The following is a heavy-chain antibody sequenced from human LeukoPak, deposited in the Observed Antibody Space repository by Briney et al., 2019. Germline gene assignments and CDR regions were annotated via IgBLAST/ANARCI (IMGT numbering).Heavy chain of an antibody. CDR3: AKAFDVRMTVAWFDP. V-gene: IGHV4-4*07. CDR1: GGSISSYY. CDR2: IYSSGTI. Sequence: PSETLSLTCSVSGGSISSYYWSWIRQPAGKGLEWVGRIYSSGTITYNPSLQSRVTMSVDTSRNEFSLKMSSVTAADTAVYYCAKAFDVRMTVAWFDPWGQGTLITVSS. J-gene: IGHJ5*02. D-gene: IGHD3-16*01.